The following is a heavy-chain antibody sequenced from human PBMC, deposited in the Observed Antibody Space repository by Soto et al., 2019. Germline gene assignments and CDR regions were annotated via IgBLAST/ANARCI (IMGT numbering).Heavy chain of an antibody. D-gene: IGHD6-19*01. V-gene: IGHV3-7*01. CDR3: AREVLGYSSGWYSYYYYMDV. Sequence: GGSLRLSCAASGFTFSSYWMSWVRQAPGKGLEWVANIKQDGSEKYYVDSVKGRFTISRDNAKNSLYLQMNSLRAEDTAVYYCAREVLGYSSGWYSYYYYMDVWGNGTTVTVSS. CDR1: GFTFSSYW. J-gene: IGHJ6*03. CDR2: IKQDGSEK.